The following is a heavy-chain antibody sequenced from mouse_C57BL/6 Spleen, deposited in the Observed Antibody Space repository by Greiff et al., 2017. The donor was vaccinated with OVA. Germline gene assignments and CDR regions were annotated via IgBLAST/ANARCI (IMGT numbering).Heavy chain of an antibody. CDR3: ASGCPAWFAY. V-gene: IGHV1-42*01. CDR1: GYSFTGYY. Sequence: EVQLQQSGPELVKPGASVKISCKASGYSFTGYYMNWVKQSPEKSLEWIGEINPSTGGTTYNQKFKAKATLTVDKSSSTAYMQLKSLTSEDSAVYYCASGCPAWFAYWGQGTLVTVSA. CDR2: INPSTGGT. J-gene: IGHJ3*01.